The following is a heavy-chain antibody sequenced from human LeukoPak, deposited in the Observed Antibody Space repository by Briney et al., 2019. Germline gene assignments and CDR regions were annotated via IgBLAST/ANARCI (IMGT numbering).Heavy chain of an antibody. Sequence: TPSETLSLTCSVSGGSISSGSYYWSWIRQSAGKGLEWIGRIYTSGSTNYNPSLKSRVTMSVDTSKNQFSLKLSSVTAADTAVYYCARGIVVVAQLGFYFYYMDVWGKGTTVTISS. J-gene: IGHJ6*03. CDR1: GGSISSGSYY. CDR3: ARGIVVVAQLGFYFYYMDV. V-gene: IGHV4-61*02. D-gene: IGHD2-15*01. CDR2: IYTSGST.